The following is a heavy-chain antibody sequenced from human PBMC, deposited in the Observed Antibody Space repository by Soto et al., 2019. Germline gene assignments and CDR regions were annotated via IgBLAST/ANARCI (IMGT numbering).Heavy chain of an antibody. D-gene: IGHD3-22*01. Sequence: QVQLVQSGGEVKKPGASVKVSCKASGYTFTTFDPSWVRQAPGQGLEWRGWISAYNGNTNYAQNLQGRVTMTTDTSTSTAYMELRSLRSDDTAVYYCARVIGYYYHMDVWGQGTTVTVSS. J-gene: IGHJ6*02. CDR3: ARVIGYYYHMDV. CDR1: GYTFTTFD. V-gene: IGHV1-18*01. CDR2: ISAYNGNT.